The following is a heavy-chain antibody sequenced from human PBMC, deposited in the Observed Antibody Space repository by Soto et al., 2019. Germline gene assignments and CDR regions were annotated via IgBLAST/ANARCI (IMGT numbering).Heavy chain of an antibody. J-gene: IGHJ6*04. D-gene: IGHD2-2*01. Sequence: EVQLLESGGGLVQPGGSLRLSCAASGFTFSSYAMSWVRQAPGKGLEWVAAISGGGGRTYYADSVKGRFTISRDNSKKTLYLQMNSLRAEATGVYFGANPPGIGVDSGDPWGKGTTVTVPS. CDR1: GFTFSSYA. V-gene: IGHV3-23*01. CDR3: ANPPGIGVDSGDP. CDR2: ISGGGGRT.